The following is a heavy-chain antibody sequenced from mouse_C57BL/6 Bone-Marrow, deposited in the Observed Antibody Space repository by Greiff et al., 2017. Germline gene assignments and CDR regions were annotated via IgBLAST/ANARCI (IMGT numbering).Heavy chain of an antibody. J-gene: IGHJ3*01. D-gene: IGHD1-1*01. V-gene: IGHV1-19*01. CDR2: INPYNGGT. CDR1: GYTFTDYY. Sequence: EVQLQQSGPVLVKPGASVKMSCKASGYTFTDYYMNWVKQSHGKSLEWIGVINPYNGGTSYNQKFKGKATLTVDKSSSTAYMELNSLTSEDSAVYYCARSTTPCAYWGQGTLVTVSA. CDR3: ARSTTPCAY.